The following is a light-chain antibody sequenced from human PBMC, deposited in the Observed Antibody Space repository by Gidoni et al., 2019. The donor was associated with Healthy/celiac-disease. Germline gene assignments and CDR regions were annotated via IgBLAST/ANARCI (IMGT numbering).Light chain of an antibody. V-gene: IGLV2-14*03. CDR1: SSDVGGYNY. Sequence: QSALTQPASVSVSPGQSITISCTGTSSDVGGYNYVSWYQQHPGKAPKLMIYDVSNRPSGVSNRFSGSKSGNTAPLTISGLQAEDEADYYCSSYTSSSTLVFGGGTKLTGL. J-gene: IGLJ2*01. CDR2: DVS. CDR3: SSYTSSSTLV.